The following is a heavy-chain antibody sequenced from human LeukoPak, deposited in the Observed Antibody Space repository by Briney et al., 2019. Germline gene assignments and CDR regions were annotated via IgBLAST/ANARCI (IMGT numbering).Heavy chain of an antibody. V-gene: IGHV3-30*03. Sequence: SGGSLRLSCAASGFNFRNYGMHWVRQAPGKGLEGVAVISYDGSNKYYADSVKGRFTISRDNSKNTLYLQMNSLRAEDTAVYYCASAYIATTRFMTTVTPFDYWGQGTLVTVSS. CDR3: ASAYIATTRFMTTVTPFDY. CDR2: ISYDGSNK. D-gene: IGHD4-17*01. J-gene: IGHJ4*02. CDR1: GFNFRNYG.